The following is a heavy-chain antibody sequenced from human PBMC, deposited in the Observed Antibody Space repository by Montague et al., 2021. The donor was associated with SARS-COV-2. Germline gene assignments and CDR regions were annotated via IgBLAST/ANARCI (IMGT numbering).Heavy chain of an antibody. V-gene: IGHV4-31*03. D-gene: IGHD6-13*01. CDR1: GGSISSGGYY. CDR3: ARDVGWYSSSWFDY. CDR2: IYYSGST. J-gene: IGHJ4*02. Sequence: TLSLTCTVSGGSISSGGYYWGWIRQHPGKGLEWIGYIYYSGSTYYKPCLKSRVTISVDTSKNQFSLKLSSVTAADTAVYYCARDVGWYSSSWFDYWGQGTLVTVSS.